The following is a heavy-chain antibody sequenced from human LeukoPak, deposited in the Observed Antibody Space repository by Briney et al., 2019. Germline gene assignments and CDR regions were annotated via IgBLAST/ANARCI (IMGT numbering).Heavy chain of an antibody. V-gene: IGHV3-23*01. J-gene: IGHJ5*02. Sequence: GGSLRLSCAASGVTFSSYAMSWVRQGPGEGREWVSAISGSGGKTYYANSLKGRFTNSRDDPNNTLYQQINSLRAEDTAVHCCAKLYSSSSASSWFDPWRQGTLVTVSS. CDR3: AKLYSSSSASSWFDP. CDR2: ISGSGGKT. D-gene: IGHD6-6*01. CDR1: GVTFSSYA.